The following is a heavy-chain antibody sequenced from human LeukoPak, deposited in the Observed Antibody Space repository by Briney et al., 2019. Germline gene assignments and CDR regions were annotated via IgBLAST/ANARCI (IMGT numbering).Heavy chain of an antibody. Sequence: WASVKVSCKASGYTFTSYYMHWVRQAPGQGLEWMGIINPSGGSTSYAQKFQGRVTMTRDTSTSTVYMELSSLRSEDTAVYYCASIGGGYYDSSGYSHKPFDYWGQGTLVTVSS. CDR1: GYTFTSYY. CDR3: ASIGGGYYDSSGYSHKPFDY. D-gene: IGHD3-22*01. J-gene: IGHJ4*02. V-gene: IGHV1-46*03. CDR2: INPSGGST.